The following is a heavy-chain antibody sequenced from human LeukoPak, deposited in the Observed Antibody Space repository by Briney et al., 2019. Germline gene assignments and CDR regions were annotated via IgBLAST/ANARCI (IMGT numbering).Heavy chain of an antibody. CDR2: ISWNSGSI. CDR3: AKGGSDYYDSSGPVDY. D-gene: IGHD3-22*01. J-gene: IGHJ4*02. Sequence: GRSLRLSCAASGFTFADYAMHWVRHAPGKGLEWVSGISWNSGSIGYADSVKGRFTISRDNAKNSLYLQMNSLRAEDTALYYCAKGGSDYYDSSGPVDYWGQGTLVTASS. CDR1: GFTFADYA. V-gene: IGHV3-9*01.